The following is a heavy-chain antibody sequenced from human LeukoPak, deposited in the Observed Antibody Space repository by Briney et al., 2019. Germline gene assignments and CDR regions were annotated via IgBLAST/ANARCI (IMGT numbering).Heavy chain of an antibody. J-gene: IGHJ6*02. V-gene: IGHV1-2*02. CDR3: ARVGYCSCGACYSGPMDV. CDR1: GYTFSGYY. CDR2: INPNSGGT. D-gene: IGHD2-15*01. Sequence: GASVKISCKASGYTFSGYYMHWVRQAPGHALEWMGWINPNSGGTKYTQKFQGRVTMTRDTSISTVYMELSRLRSDDSAVYYCARVGYCSCGACYSGPMDVWGQGTTVTVSS.